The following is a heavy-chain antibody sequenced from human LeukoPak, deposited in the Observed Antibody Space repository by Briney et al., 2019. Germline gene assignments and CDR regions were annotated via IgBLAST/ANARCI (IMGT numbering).Heavy chain of an antibody. CDR2: INHSGST. CDR3: ARGHFKYGSGSYRPRVRPFDP. J-gene: IGHJ5*02. V-gene: IGHV4-34*01. D-gene: IGHD3-10*01. CDR1: GGSFSGYY. Sequence: SETLSLTCAVYGGSFSGYYWSWIRQPPGKGLEWIGEINHSGSTNYNPSLKSRVTISVDTSKNQFSLKLSSVTAADTAVYYCARGHFKYGSGSYRPRVRPFDPWGQGTLVTVSS.